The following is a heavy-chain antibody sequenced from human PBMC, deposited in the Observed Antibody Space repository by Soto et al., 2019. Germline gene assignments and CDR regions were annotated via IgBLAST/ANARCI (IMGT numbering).Heavy chain of an antibody. Sequence: EVQLLDSGGGLVQRGGSLRLSCAASGFTFSSYAMSWVRQAPGKGLEWVSAIRGSGDSTYYADSVKGRFTISRDNSQNTLYLQMNSLRAEDTAVYYCARALYNYGTDYWGHGTLVTVSS. CDR3: ARALYNYGTDY. CDR1: GFTFSSYA. V-gene: IGHV3-23*01. CDR2: IRGSGDST. D-gene: IGHD5-18*01. J-gene: IGHJ4*01.